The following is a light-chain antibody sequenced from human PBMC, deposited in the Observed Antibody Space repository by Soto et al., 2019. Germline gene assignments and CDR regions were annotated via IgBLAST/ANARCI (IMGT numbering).Light chain of an antibody. CDR2: KNN. CDR1: SSSIGSNY. J-gene: IGLJ1*01. Sequence: QSVLTQPPSASGTPGQRVTISCSGSSSSIGSNYVYWYQQLPGAAPKLLIYKNNQRPSGVPDRFSGSKSGTSASLALSGLRSEDEADYHCASWDDSLSGYVFGTGTKSPS. V-gene: IGLV1-47*01. CDR3: ASWDDSLSGYV.